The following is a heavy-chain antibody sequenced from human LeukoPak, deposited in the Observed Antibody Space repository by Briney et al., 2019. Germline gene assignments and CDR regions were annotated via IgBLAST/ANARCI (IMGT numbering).Heavy chain of an antibody. CDR3: ARLGLDDAFDI. Sequence: SETLSLTCTVSGGSISSSSYYWGWIRQPPGKGLEWIGSIYYSGSTYYNPSLKSRVTISVDTSKNQFSLKLSSVTAADTAVYYCARLGLDDAFDIWGQGTMVTVSS. V-gene: IGHV4-39*01. CDR2: IYYSGST. CDR1: GGSISSSSYY. J-gene: IGHJ3*02.